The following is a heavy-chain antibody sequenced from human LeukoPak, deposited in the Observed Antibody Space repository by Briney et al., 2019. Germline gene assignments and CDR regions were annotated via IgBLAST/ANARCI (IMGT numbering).Heavy chain of an antibody. CDR3: ARTLTYYYDSSGYYPPLGY. V-gene: IGHV1-18*01. CDR2: ISAYNGNT. D-gene: IGHD3-22*01. CDR1: GYTFTSYG. J-gene: IGHJ4*02. Sequence: ASVKVSCKASGYTFTSYGISWVRQAPGQGLEWMGWISAYNGNTNYAQKLQGRVTMTTDTSTSTAYMELRSLRSDDTAVYYCARTLTYYYDSSGYYPPLGYRGQGTLVTVSS.